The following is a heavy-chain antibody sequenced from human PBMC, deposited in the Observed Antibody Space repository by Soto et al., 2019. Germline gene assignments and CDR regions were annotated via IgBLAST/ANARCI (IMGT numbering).Heavy chain of an antibody. CDR2: IYTSGTT. CDR3: ARDGLGRYDGSGSEAFDI. CDR1: GLTVSDKY. D-gene: IGHD3-10*01. Sequence: EVQLVESGGGLIQPGGSLRLSCAASGLTVSDKYMNWVRQAPGKGLEWVSVIYTSGTTYYADSVKGRFTISRDNFKNTLYLQMNSLRAEDTAMYYCARDGLGRYDGSGSEAFDIWGQGTMVTVSS. V-gene: IGHV3-53*01. J-gene: IGHJ3*02.